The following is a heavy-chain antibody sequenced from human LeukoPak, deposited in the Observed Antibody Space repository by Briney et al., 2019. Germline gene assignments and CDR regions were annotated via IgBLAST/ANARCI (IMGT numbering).Heavy chain of an antibody. CDR2: IYYSGST. CDR1: GGSISSGDYY. CDR3: ARDPSGYWFDY. D-gene: IGHD2-2*03. V-gene: IGHV4-30-4*08. J-gene: IGHJ4*02. Sequence: SETLSLTCTVSGGSISSGDYYWSWVRQPPGRGLEWIGYIYYSGSTYYNPSLKSRVTISVDTSKNQFSLKLSSVTAADTAVYYCARDPSGYWFDYWGQGTLVTVSS.